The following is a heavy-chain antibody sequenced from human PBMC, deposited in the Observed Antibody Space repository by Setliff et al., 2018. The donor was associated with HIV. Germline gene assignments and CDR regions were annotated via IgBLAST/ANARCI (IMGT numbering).Heavy chain of an antibody. D-gene: IGHD6-13*01. CDR2: ISSSSSYI. CDR3: ARDVSYSSSWSNYYYYGMDV. J-gene: IGHJ6*02. CDR1: GFTFSSYS. V-gene: IGHV3-21*01. Sequence: GVLKISCAASGFTFSSYSMNWVRQAPGKGPEWVSSISSSSSYIYYADSVKGRFTISRDNAKNSLYLQMNSLRAEDTAVYYCARDVSYSSSWSNYYYYGMDVWGQGTTVTVS.